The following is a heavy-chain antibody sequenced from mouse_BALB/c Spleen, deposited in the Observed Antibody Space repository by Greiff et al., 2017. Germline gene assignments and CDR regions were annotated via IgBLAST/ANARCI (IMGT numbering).Heavy chain of an antibody. V-gene: IGHV1-69*01. CDR1: GYTFTDYW. D-gene: IGHD2-3*01. CDR2: IDTSDSYT. Sequence: VQLQQPGAELVMPGASVKMSCKASGYTFTDYWMHWVKQRPGQGLEWIGAIDTSDSYTSYNQKFKGKATLTVDESSSTAYMQLSSLTSEDSAVYYCARRIYDGYWFAYWGQGTLVTVSA. J-gene: IGHJ3*01. CDR3: ARRIYDGYWFAY.